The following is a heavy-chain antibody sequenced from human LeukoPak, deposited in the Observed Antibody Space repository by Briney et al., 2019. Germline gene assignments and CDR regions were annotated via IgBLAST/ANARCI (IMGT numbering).Heavy chain of an antibody. CDR2: ISSSGSTI. V-gene: IGHV3-11*04. CDR3: ARSAVHTAMDEDAFDI. CDR1: EFTFSDYY. Sequence: KPGGSLRLSCAASEFTFSDYYMSWIRQAPGKGLEWVSYISSSGSTIYYADSVKGRFTISRDNAKNSLYLQMNSLRAEDTAVYYCARSAVHTAMDEDAFDIWGQGTMVTVSS. D-gene: IGHD5-18*01. J-gene: IGHJ3*02.